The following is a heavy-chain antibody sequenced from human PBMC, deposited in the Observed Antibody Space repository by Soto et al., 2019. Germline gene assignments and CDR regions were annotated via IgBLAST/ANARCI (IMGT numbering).Heavy chain of an antibody. Sequence: GESLKISCKGSGYSFTRYRIGWVRQMPGKALEWMGIMYPGNSDTRYIPSFQGQVTISADKSISSADLQWSSLKASDTAMYYCARHPPPYSSSSVYYYYGMDVWGQGTTVAVSS. V-gene: IGHV5-51*01. CDR3: ARHPPPYSSSSVYYYYGMDV. CDR2: MYPGNSDT. CDR1: GYSFTRYR. D-gene: IGHD6-6*01. J-gene: IGHJ6*02.